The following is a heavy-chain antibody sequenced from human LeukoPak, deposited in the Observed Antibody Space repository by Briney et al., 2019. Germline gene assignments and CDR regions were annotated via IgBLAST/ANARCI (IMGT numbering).Heavy chain of an antibody. J-gene: IGHJ5*02. CDR2: ISYDGSNK. CDR1: GFTFSSYG. D-gene: IGHD6-19*01. V-gene: IGHV3-30*18. Sequence: GGSLRLSCAASGFTFSSYGMHWVRQAPGKGLEWVAVISYDGSNKYYADSVKGRFTISRDNSENTLYLQMNSLRVEDTAVYYCAKVKVAGKMYNWFDPWGQGTLVTVSS. CDR3: AKVKVAGKMYNWFDP.